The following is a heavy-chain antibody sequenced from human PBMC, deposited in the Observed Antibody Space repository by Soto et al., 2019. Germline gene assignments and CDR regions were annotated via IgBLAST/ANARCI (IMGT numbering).Heavy chain of an antibody. CDR3: AVRSGSYRTEVDYYYYGMDV. V-gene: IGHV1-69*01. J-gene: IGHJ6*02. CDR1: GGTFSSYA. Sequence: QVQLVQSGAEVKKPGSSVKVSCKASGGTFSSYAISWVRQAPGQGLEWMGGIIPIFGTANYAQKFQGRVTITADESTSTAYMELSSLRSEDTAVYYCAVRSGSYRTEVDYYYYGMDVWGQGTTVTVSS. D-gene: IGHD1-26*01. CDR2: IIPIFGTA.